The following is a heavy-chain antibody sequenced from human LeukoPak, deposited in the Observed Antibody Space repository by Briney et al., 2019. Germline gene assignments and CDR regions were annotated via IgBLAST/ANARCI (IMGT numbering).Heavy chain of an antibody. Sequence: GGSLRLSSVASGLTFSNYAMSWVRQAPGKGLEWVSVITSSSASTYYADSVKGRFTISRDNSKNTLWLQMDSLRAEDTALYYCAKSGDYSFGYWGQGTLVTVSS. J-gene: IGHJ4*02. CDR2: ITSSSAST. D-gene: IGHD3-16*01. CDR3: AKSGDYSFGY. V-gene: IGHV3-23*01. CDR1: GLTFSNYA.